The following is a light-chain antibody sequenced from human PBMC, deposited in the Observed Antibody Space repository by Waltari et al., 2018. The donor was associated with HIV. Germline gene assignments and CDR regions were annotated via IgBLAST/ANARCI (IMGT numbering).Light chain of an antibody. Sequence: DIRMTQSPSSVSASVGDRVTITCRASESIGKYLKWYQQKPGKAPKLLIHAASTLEGGLPSRFSGSISGTAFTLSISGLQREFIATYYCLQSYRIPPSFGQGTKLGIK. V-gene: IGKV1-39*01. CDR3: LQSYRIPPS. CDR1: ESIGKY. CDR2: AAS. J-gene: IGKJ2*03.